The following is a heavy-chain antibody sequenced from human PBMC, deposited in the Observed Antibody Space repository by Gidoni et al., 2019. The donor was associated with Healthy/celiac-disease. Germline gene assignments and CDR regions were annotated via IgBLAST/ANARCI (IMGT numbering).Heavy chain of an antibody. CDR2: IKQDGTEK. CDR1: GFTVSSYW. D-gene: IGHD6-13*01. CDR3: ARDLKAAAGYFDY. V-gene: IGHV3-7*01. J-gene: IGHJ4*02. Sequence: EVQLVESGGGLVQPGGSLRLFCAASGFTVSSYWMSWVRQAPGTGLEWVANIKQDGTEKYYVDSVKGRFSISRDNAKNSLYLQMNSLRAEDTAVYYCARDLKAAAGYFDYWGQGTLVTVSS.